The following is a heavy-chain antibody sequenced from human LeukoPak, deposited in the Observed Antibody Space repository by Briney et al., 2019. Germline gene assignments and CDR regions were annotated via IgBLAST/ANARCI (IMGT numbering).Heavy chain of an antibody. CDR2: ISSSSSYI. J-gene: IGHJ5*02. D-gene: IGHD2-21*02. Sequence: GGSLRLSCAASGFTFSSYSMNWVRQAPGKGLEWVSSISSSSSYIYYADSVKGRFTISRDNAKNSLYLQMNSLRAEDTAVYYCARDKAVCGGDCYGWFDPWGQGTLVTVSS. V-gene: IGHV3-21*01. CDR3: ARDKAVCGGDCYGWFDP. CDR1: GFTFSSYS.